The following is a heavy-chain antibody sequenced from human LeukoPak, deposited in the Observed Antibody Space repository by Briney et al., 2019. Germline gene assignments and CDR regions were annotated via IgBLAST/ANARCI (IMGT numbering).Heavy chain of an antibody. J-gene: IGHJ3*02. D-gene: IGHD1-14*01. V-gene: IGHV4-31*03. CDR1: GGSISSGGYY. CDR3: ARDLGLRKGDAFDI. Sequence: SETLSLTCTVSGGSISSGGYYWRWIRQHPGKGLEWIGYIYYSGSTYYNPSLKSRVTIPVDTSKNQFSLKLSSVTAADTAVYYCARDLGLRKGDAFDIWGQGTMVTVSS. CDR2: IYYSGST.